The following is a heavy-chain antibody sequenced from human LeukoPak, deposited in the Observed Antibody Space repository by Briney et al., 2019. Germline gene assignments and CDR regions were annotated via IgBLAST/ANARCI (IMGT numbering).Heavy chain of an antibody. Sequence: GGSLRLSCAVSGFSFSDHYMDWVRQAPGKGLEWVGRTRNKANRYTAEYAASVEGRFIISRDDSKSTLYLQMNSLKIEDTAVYYCVSAGENWNSGMDVWGQGTTVTVSS. J-gene: IGHJ6*02. CDR1: GFSFSDHY. CDR2: TRNKANRYTA. V-gene: IGHV3-72*01. D-gene: IGHD1-1*01. CDR3: VSAGENWNSGMDV.